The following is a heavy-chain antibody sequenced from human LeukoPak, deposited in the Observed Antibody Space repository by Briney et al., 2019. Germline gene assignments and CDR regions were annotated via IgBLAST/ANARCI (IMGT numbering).Heavy chain of an antibody. CDR1: GFTFSSYA. Sequence: GGSLRLSCAASGFTFSSYAMHWVRQAPGKGLEWVAVISYDGSNKYYADSVKGRFTISRDNSKNTLYLQMNSLRAEDTAVYYCARAGNTRFDYWGQGTLVTVSS. CDR2: ISYDGSNK. V-gene: IGHV3-30*04. D-gene: IGHD2/OR15-2a*01. CDR3: ARAGNTRFDY. J-gene: IGHJ4*02.